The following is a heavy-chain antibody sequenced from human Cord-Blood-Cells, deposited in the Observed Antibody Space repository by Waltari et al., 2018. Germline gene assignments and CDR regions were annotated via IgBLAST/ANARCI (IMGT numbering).Heavy chain of an antibody. Sequence: QLQLQESGPGLVKPSETLSLTCTVSGGSISSSSYYWGWIRQPPGKGLEWIGSIYYSGITYYTPSLKSRVTISVDTSKNQFSLKLSSVTAADTAVYYCARLNGNWFDPWGQGTLVTVSS. V-gene: IGHV4-39*01. CDR2: IYYSGIT. D-gene: IGHD2-8*01. J-gene: IGHJ5*02. CDR3: ARLNGNWFDP. CDR1: GGSISSSSYY.